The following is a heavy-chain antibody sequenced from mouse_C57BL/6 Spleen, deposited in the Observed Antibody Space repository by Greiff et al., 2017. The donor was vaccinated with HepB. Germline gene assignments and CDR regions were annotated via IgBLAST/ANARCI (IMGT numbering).Heavy chain of an antibody. CDR3: ARSGDYDLYYFDY. CDR2: IYPGDGDT. Sequence: VQLQQSGPELVKPGASVKISCKASGYAFSSSWMNWVKQRPGKGLEWIGRIYPGDGDTNYNGKFKGKATLTADKSSSTAYMQLSSLTSEDSAVYCCARSGDYDLYYFDYWGQGTTLTVSS. D-gene: IGHD2-4*01. V-gene: IGHV1-82*01. J-gene: IGHJ2*01. CDR1: GYAFSSSW.